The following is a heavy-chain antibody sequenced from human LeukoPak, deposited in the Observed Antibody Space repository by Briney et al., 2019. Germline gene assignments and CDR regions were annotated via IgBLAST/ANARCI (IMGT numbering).Heavy chain of an antibody. V-gene: IGHV4-59*01. CDR3: ARFTWSYDSSGYYVDY. J-gene: IGHJ4*02. Sequence: SETLSLTCTVYGGSISSYYWSWIRQPPGKGLEWIGYIYYSGNTNYNPSLKSRVTISVDTSKNQFSLKLSSVTAADTAVYYCARFTWSYDSSGYYVDYWGQGTLVTVSS. CDR2: IYYSGNT. CDR1: GGSISSYY. D-gene: IGHD3-22*01.